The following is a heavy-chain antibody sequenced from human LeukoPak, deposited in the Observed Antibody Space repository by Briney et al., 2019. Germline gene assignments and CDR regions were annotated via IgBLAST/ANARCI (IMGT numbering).Heavy chain of an antibody. CDR3: ARGRKRGITGTPKLYYYYYMDV. CDR1: GYTFTSYG. CDR2: MNPNSGNT. J-gene: IGHJ6*03. Sequence: ASVKVSCKASGYTFTSYGINWVRQATGQGLEWMGWMNPNSGNTGYAQKFQGRVTITRNTSISTAYMELSSLRSEDTAVYYCARGRKRGITGTPKLYYYYYMDVWGKGTTVTVSS. V-gene: IGHV1-8*03. D-gene: IGHD1-7*01.